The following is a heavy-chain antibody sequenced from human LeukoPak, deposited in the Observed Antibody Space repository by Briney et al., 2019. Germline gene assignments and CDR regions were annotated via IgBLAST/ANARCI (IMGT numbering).Heavy chain of an antibody. CDR2: ISGSGGST. D-gene: IGHD3-10*01. V-gene: IGHV3-23*01. CDR1: GFTFSSYA. Sequence: GGSLRLSCAASGFTFSSYAMSWVRQAPGKGLEWVSAISGSGGSTYYADSVKGRFTISRDNSKNTLYLQMNSLRAEDTAVYYCAKWGPNVRWEYYYGSGSRPYYFDYWGQGTLVTVSS. J-gene: IGHJ4*02. CDR3: AKWGPNVRWEYYYGSGSRPYYFDY.